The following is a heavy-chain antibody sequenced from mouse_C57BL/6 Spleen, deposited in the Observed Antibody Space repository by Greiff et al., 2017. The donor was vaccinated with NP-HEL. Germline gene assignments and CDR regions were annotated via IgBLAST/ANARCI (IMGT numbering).Heavy chain of an antibody. J-gene: IGHJ2*01. V-gene: IGHV1-72*01. CDR3: ARSVIYYDYDGGCFDY. D-gene: IGHD2-4*01. CDR2: IDPNSGGT. Sequence: VQLQQSGAELVKPGASVKLSCKASGYTFTSYWMHWVKQRPGRGLEWIGRIDPNSGGTKYNEKFKSKATLTVDKPSSTAYMQLSSLTSEDSAVYYCARSVIYYDYDGGCFDYWGQGTTLTVSS. CDR1: GYTFTSYW.